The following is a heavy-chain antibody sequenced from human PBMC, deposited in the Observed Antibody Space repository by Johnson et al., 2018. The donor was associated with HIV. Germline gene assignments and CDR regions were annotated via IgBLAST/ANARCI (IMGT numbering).Heavy chain of an antibody. CDR3: VRGWHTSGRCDVFDI. D-gene: IGHD6-19*01. CDR1: FSTSA. J-gene: IGHJ3*02. Sequence: FSTSAMHWVRQAPGKGLKWVATISYDGSNKYYADSVKGRFTISRDNSDNFLYLYMNRLRTDDTAVYYCVRGWHTSGRCDVFDIWGQGTTVIVSS. V-gene: IGHV3-30-3*01. CDR2: ISYDGSNK.